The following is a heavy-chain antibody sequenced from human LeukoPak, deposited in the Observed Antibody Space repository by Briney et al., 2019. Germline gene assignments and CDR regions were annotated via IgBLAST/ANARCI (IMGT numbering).Heavy chain of an antibody. J-gene: IGHJ4*02. Sequence: GGSLRLSCAASGFTFSSYAMSWVRQAPGKGLEWVSAISGSGGSTYYADSVKGRFTISRDNAKNSLYLQMNSLRAEDTALYHCARVYYDSSDLTFDYWGQGTLVTVSS. V-gene: IGHV3-23*01. CDR1: GFTFSSYA. D-gene: IGHD3-22*01. CDR3: ARVYYDSSDLTFDY. CDR2: ISGSGGST.